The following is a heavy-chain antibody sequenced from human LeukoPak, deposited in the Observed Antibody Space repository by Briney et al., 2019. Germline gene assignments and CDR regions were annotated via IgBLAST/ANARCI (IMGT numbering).Heavy chain of an antibody. CDR2: IWYDGSNK. CDR1: GFTFSSYG. J-gene: IGHJ4*02. V-gene: IGHV3-33*06. CDR3: AKDIAAAGYYFDY. Sequence: PGGSLRLSCAASGFTFSSYGMHWVRQAPGKGLEWVAVIWYDGSNKYYADSVKGRFTISRDSSKNTLYLQMNSLRAEDTAVYYCAKDIAAAGYYFDYWGQGTLVTVSS. D-gene: IGHD6-13*01.